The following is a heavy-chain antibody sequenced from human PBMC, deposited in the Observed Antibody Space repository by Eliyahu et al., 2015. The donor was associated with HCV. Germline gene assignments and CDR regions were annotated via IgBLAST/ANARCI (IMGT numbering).Heavy chain of an antibody. Sequence: EVQLVESGGGLVQPGGSLRLSCSASGFTFSSYAMHWVGQPPGKGREDVSAISSNGGSTYYADSVKGRFTISRDNSKNTLYLQMSSLRAEDTAVYYCRALKDSQFDPWGQGTLVTVSS. V-gene: IGHV3-64D*06. CDR1: GFTFSSYA. CDR2: ISSNGGST. CDR3: RALKDSQFDP. D-gene: IGHD2-15*01. J-gene: IGHJ5*02.